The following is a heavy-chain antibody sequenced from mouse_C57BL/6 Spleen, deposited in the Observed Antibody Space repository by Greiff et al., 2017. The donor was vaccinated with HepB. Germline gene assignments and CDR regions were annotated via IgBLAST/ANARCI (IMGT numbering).Heavy chain of an antibody. CDR1: GYAFSSSW. CDR3: ARSQYYGSSQYYFDD. D-gene: IGHD1-1*01. V-gene: IGHV1-82*01. J-gene: IGHJ2*01. CDR2: IYPGDGDT. Sequence: QVQLQQSGPELVKPGASVKISCKASGYAFSSSWINWVKQRPGKGLEWIGRIYPGDGDTNYNGKFKGKATLTADKSSSTAYMQLSSLTSEDSAVYFCARSQYYGSSQYYFDDWGQGTTLTVSS.